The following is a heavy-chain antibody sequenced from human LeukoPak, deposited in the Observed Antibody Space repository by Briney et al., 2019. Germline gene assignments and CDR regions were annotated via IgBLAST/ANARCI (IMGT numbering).Heavy chain of an antibody. D-gene: IGHD2-8*01. CDR2: IHHSGDT. V-gene: IGHV4-59*02. CDR1: GVSVISSY. Sequence: SETLSLTRTVSGVSVISSYWSWVRQPPGKGLEYIGFIHHSGDTKYNPSLKSRVTMSVDTSKSQFSLRLSSVTAADSAVCYCARHNGVSYLDYWAQGTLVTVSS. J-gene: IGHJ4*02. CDR3: ARHNGVSYLDY.